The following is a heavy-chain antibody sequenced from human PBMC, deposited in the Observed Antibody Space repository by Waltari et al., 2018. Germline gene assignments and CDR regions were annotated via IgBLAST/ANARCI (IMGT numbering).Heavy chain of an antibody. Sequence: QMQLQESGQGLVKPSETLSLTCTVSGGSIGIYFWAWIRQPAGKGLEYIGRIHSSGTTSFNPSLRSRVSMSVDTSANQFSLKLTSVTAADTAVYYCARIIGTNWFDPWGQGTLVTVSS. CDR2: IHSSGTT. V-gene: IGHV4-4*07. CDR1: GGSIGIYF. CDR3: ARIIGTNWFDP. D-gene: IGHD6-13*01. J-gene: IGHJ5*02.